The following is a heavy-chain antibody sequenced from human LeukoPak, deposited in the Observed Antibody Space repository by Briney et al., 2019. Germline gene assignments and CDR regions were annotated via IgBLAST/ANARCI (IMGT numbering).Heavy chain of an antibody. V-gene: IGHV1-3*01. D-gene: IGHD3-9*01. CDR1: GGTFSSYA. Sequence: ASVKVSCKASGGTFSSYAISWVRQAPGQRLEWMGWINAGNGNTKYSQKFQGRVTITRDTSASTAYMELSSLRSEDTAVYYCARGYDILTGYYYYYYGMDVWGQGTTVTVSS. J-gene: IGHJ6*02. CDR3: ARGYDILTGYYYYYYGMDV. CDR2: INAGNGNT.